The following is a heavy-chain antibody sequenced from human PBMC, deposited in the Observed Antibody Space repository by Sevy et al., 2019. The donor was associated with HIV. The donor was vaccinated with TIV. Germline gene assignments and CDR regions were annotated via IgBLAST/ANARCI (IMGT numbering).Heavy chain of an antibody. Sequence: GPSVKVSCKASGYTFTSYAMHWVRQAPGQRLEWMGWINAGNGNTKYSQKFQGRVTITRDTSASTAYMELSSLRSEDTAVYYCARSADYDFWSGYSGGGAFDIWGQGTMVTVSS. V-gene: IGHV1-3*01. CDR1: GYTFTSYA. CDR2: INAGNGNT. D-gene: IGHD3-3*01. J-gene: IGHJ3*02. CDR3: ARSADYDFWSGYSGGGAFDI.